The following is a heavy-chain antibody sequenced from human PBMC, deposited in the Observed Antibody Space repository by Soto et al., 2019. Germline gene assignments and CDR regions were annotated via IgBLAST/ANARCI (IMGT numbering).Heavy chain of an antibody. J-gene: IGHJ6*02. V-gene: IGHV1-18*01. D-gene: IGHD5-12*01. CDR2: ISSYNGDT. CDR1: GYTFTRSG. Sequence: QVQLVQSGAEVKKPGASVKVSCTASGYTFTRSGIIWVRQAPGQGPEWMGWISSYNGDTNYAQTFQGRVTLTTDTSTSTAYMELRSLRSDDTAVYYCAREGVAPYYYYGRDVWGQGTPVTVSS. CDR3: AREGVAPYYYYGRDV.